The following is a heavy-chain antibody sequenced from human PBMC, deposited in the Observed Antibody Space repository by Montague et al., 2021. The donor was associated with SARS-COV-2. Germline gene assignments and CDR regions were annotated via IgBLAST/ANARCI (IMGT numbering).Heavy chain of an antibody. V-gene: IGHV4-39*01. D-gene: IGHD3-3*01. Sequence: SETLSLTCTVSGGSISSSSYYWGWIRQPPGKGLEWIGSIYYSGSTYYNPSLKSRVTISVDTSKNQFSLKLSSVTAADTAVYYCARQMGHSSSVGVVSQYYFDYWGQGTLVTVSS. CDR3: ARQMGHSSSVGVVSQYYFDY. CDR2: IYYSGST. CDR1: GGSISSSSYY. J-gene: IGHJ4*02.